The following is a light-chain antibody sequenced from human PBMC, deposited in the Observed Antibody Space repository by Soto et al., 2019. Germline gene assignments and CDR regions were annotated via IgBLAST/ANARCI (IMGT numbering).Light chain of an antibody. Sequence: DIQMTQSPSSLSASVGDRVTITCRASQGIRSDLGWYQQKPGKAPKRLIYVASSLQSGVPSSFSGSGSGTEITLTISSLQPEDFATYYCLQHNNYPLTFGPGTKVEIK. V-gene: IGKV1-17*01. CDR3: LQHNNYPLT. CDR2: VAS. J-gene: IGKJ1*01. CDR1: QGIRSD.